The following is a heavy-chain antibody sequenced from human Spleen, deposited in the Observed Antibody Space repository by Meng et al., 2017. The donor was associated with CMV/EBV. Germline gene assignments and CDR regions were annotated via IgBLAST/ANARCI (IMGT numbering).Heavy chain of an antibody. D-gene: IGHD3-3*01. CDR1: GGSISSGSYY. Sequence: SETLSLTCTVSGGSISSGSYYWGWIRQPPGKGLEWIGTSYYGGSTYYNPSLQSRVTISVDTSKNQFFLRLSSVTAADTAVYYCARAQRITIFGLVIGGDGMDVWGQGTTVTVSS. V-gene: IGHV4-39*01. J-gene: IGHJ6*02. CDR2: SYYGGST. CDR3: ARAQRITIFGLVIGGDGMDV.